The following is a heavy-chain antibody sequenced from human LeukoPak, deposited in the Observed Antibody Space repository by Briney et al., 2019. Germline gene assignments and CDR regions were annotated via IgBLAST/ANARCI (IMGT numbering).Heavy chain of an antibody. J-gene: IGHJ4*02. V-gene: IGHV1-2*06. CDR1: GYTFTGYY. CDR3: ARDCSGGSCYCA. Sequence: ASVKVSCKASGYTFTGYYMHWVRQAPGQGLEWMGRINPNSGGTNYAQKFQGRVTMTRDTSISTAYMELSSLRSEDTAVYYCARDCSGGSCYCAWGQGTLVTVSS. CDR2: INPNSGGT. D-gene: IGHD2-15*01.